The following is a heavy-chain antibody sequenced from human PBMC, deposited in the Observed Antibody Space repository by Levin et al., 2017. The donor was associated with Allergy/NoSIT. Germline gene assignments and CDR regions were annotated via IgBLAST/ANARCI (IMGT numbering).Heavy chain of an antibody. CDR1: GFTFDDYA. CDR3: AKDKGYSGSYDAFDI. CDR2: ISWNSGSI. J-gene: IGHJ3*02. D-gene: IGHD1-26*01. Sequence: SLKISCAASGFTFDDYAMHWVRQAPGKGLEWVSGISWNSGSIGYADSVKGRFTISRDNAKNSLYLQMNSLRAEDTALYYCAKDKGYSGSYDAFDIWGQGTMVTVSS. V-gene: IGHV3-9*01.